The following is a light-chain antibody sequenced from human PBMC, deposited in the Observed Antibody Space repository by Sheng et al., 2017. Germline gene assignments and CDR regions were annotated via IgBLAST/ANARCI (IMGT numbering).Light chain of an antibody. CDR1: ESVSSK. J-gene: IGKJ2*03. Sequence: EIVTTQSPATLSVSPGQRATLSCRASESVSSKLAWYQQKPGQAPRLLIYDASTRATGIPDRFSGSGFGTDFTLTISSLQSEDVAVYYCQQYTDWPQYGFGQGTKLEIK. V-gene: IGKV3-15*01. CDR2: DAS. CDR3: QQYTDWPQYG.